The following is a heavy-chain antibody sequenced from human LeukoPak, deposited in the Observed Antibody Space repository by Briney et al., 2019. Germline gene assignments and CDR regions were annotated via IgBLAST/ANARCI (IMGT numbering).Heavy chain of an antibody. CDR2: IYYSGST. Sequence: SETLSLTCTVSGGSISSSSYYWGWIRQPPGKGLECIGTIYYSGSTYYNPSLKSRVTISVDTSKNLFSLKLSSVTAADTAIYYCARQHCGGGSCYHDAFDIWGQGTMVTVSS. J-gene: IGHJ3*02. D-gene: IGHD2-15*01. CDR3: ARQHCGGGSCYHDAFDI. V-gene: IGHV4-39*01. CDR1: GGSISSSSYY.